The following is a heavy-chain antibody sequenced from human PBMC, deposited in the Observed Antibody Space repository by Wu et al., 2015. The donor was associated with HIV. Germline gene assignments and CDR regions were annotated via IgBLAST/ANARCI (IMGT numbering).Heavy chain of an antibody. J-gene: IGHJ6*02. CDR1: GGTFSSYA. Sequence: QVQLVQSGAEVKKPGSSVKVSCKASGGTFSSYAISWVRQAPGQGLEWMGGIIPIFGTANYAQKFQGRVTITTDESTSTAYMELSSLRSEDTAVYYCARAIPPYGSGSYQASYYYYGMDVWGQGTTVTRLL. CDR2: IIPIFGTA. CDR3: ARAIPPYGSGSYQASYYYYGMDV. V-gene: IGHV1-69*05. D-gene: IGHD3-10*01.